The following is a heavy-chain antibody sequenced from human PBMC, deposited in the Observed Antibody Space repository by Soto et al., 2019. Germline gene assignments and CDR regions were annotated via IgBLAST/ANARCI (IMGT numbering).Heavy chain of an antibody. CDR2: IYSGGST. CDR1: GFTVSSNY. CDR3: ARLHYYDSSGYPTPDY. Sequence: GGSLRLSCAASGFTVSSNYMSWVRQAPGKGLEWVSVIYSGGSTYYADSVKGRFTISRDNSKNTLYLQMNSLRAEDTAVYCCARLHYYDSSGYPTPDYWGQGTLVTVSS. D-gene: IGHD3-22*01. V-gene: IGHV3-53*01. J-gene: IGHJ4*02.